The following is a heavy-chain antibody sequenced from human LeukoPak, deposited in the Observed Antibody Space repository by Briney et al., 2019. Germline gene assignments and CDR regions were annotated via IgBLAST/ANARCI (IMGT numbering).Heavy chain of an antibody. J-gene: IGHJ3*02. Sequence: SETLSLTCAVYGGSFSGYYWSWIRQPPGKGLEWIGEINHSGSTNYNPSLNSRVTISVDTSKNQFSLKLSSVTAADTAVYYCARGLRSGYYGSGTYFDIWGQGTMVTVSS. CDR1: GGSFSGYY. CDR2: INHSGST. V-gene: IGHV4-34*01. CDR3: ARGLRSGYYGSGTYFDI. D-gene: IGHD3-10*01.